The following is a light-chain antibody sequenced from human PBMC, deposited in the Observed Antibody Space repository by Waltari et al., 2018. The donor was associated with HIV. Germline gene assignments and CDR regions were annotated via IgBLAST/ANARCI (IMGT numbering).Light chain of an antibody. V-gene: IGLV1-47*01. CDR2: RNN. J-gene: IGLJ2*01. Sequence: QSVLTQSPSASGTPGQRATISCYGSSSNTGSNYVYWYQQLPGTAPKLLLYRNNQRPSGVPDRFSGSKSGTSASLAISGLRSEDEAHYYCATWTDSLSGVVFGGGTKLRVL. CDR1: SSNTGSNY. CDR3: ATWTDSLSGVV.